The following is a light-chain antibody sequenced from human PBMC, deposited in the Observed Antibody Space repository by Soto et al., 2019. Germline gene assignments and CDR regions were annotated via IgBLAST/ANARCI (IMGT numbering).Light chain of an antibody. J-gene: IGKJ2*01. CDR1: QTINVW. V-gene: IGKV1-5*03. CDR2: KAS. CDR3: QQYKAYSYT. Sequence: DIHMTQSPSTLSASVGDSVTITCRASQTINVWLAWYQQKPGKAPKLLISKASSLESGVPSRFSGSGSGTEFTLTISSLQPDDFATYYCQQYKAYSYTFGQGTELVVK.